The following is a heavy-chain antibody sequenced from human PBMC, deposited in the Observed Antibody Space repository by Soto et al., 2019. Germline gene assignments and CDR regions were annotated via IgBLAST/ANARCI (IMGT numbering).Heavy chain of an antibody. J-gene: IGHJ5*02. V-gene: IGHV4-34*01. Sequence: SETLSLTCAVYGGSFSGYYWSWIRQPPGKGLEWIGEINHSGSTNYNPSLKIRVTISVDTSKNQLSLKLTSVAAADTAVYYCARDSWGSSGKRFDPWGQGTLVTVSS. CDR1: GGSFSGYY. CDR3: ARDSWGSSGKRFDP. D-gene: IGHD3-10*01. CDR2: INHSGST.